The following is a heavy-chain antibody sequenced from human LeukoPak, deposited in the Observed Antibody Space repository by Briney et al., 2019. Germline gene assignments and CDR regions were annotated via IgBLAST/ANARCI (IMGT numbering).Heavy chain of an antibody. CDR2: ISYDGSNK. J-gene: IGHJ1*01. V-gene: IGHV3-30*18. CDR3: AKYDILTGYYFQH. D-gene: IGHD3-9*01. CDR1: GFTFSSYG. Sequence: GRSLRLSCAASGFTFSSYGMHWVRQAPGKGLEWVAVISYDGSNKYYADSVKGRFTISRDNSKNTLYLQMNSLRAEDTAVYYCAKYDILTGYYFQHWGQGTLVTVSS.